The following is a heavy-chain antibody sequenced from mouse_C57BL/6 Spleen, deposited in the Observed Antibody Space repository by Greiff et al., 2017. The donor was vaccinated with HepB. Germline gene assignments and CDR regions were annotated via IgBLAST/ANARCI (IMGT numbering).Heavy chain of an antibody. Sequence: QVQLQQPGAELVRPGTSVKLSCKASGYTFPSYWMHWVKQRPGQGLEWIGVIDPSDSYTHYNQKFKGKATLTVDTSSSTAYMQLSSLTSEDSAVYYCARFDYDGWGQGTTLTVSS. V-gene: IGHV1-59*01. J-gene: IGHJ2*01. CDR2: IDPSDSYT. CDR1: GYTFPSYW. D-gene: IGHD2-4*01. CDR3: ARFDYDG.